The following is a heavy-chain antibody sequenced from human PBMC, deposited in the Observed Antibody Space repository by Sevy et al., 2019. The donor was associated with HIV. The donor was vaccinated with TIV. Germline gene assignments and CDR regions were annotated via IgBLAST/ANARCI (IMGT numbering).Heavy chain of an antibody. Sequence: SETLSLTCTVSGGSISSYYWSWIRQPPGKGLEWIGYIYHSGSTNYNPSLKSRVTISVDTSKNQFSLKLGSVTAADTAVYYCARRGYSYGTKDYYYYYMDVWGKGTTVTVSS. CDR1: GGSISSYY. CDR3: ARRGYSYGTKDYYYYYMDV. D-gene: IGHD5-18*01. V-gene: IGHV4-59*08. J-gene: IGHJ6*03. CDR2: IYHSGST.